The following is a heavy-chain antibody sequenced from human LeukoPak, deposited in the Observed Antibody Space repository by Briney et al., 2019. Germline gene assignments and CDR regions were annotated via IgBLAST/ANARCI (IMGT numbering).Heavy chain of an antibody. J-gene: IGHJ4*02. Sequence: GASVTVSCKASGYTFTSYDINWVRQAPGQGLEWMGWMNPNSGNTGYAQKFQGRVTMTRNNSISTAYMQLSSLRSEDTALYYCARSTYDSSGYRFDSWGQGTLVTVSS. V-gene: IGHV1-8*01. CDR2: MNPNSGNT. CDR1: GYTFTSYD. CDR3: ARSTYDSSGYRFDS. D-gene: IGHD3-22*01.